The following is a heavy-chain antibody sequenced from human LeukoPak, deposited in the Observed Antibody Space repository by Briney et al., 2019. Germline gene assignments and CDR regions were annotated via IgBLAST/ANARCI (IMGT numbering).Heavy chain of an antibody. CDR1: GFTFSSYA. Sequence: GGSLRLSCAASGFTFSSYAMSWVRQAPGKGLEWVSSISDSGGSTYYADSVKGRFTISRDNSKNTLYLQMNSLRGEDAGVYYCAKDQGYSQDYWGQGTLVTVSS. J-gene: IGHJ4*02. V-gene: IGHV3-23*01. D-gene: IGHD5-18*01. CDR3: AKDQGYSQDY. CDR2: ISDSGGST.